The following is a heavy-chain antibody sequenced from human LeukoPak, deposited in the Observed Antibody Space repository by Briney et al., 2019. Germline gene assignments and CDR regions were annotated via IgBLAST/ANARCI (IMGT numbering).Heavy chain of an antibody. CDR1: GYTFTGYY. CDR3: ARYPIAAAGTGAFDI. CDR2: INPNSSGT. D-gene: IGHD6-13*01. V-gene: IGHV1-2*02. J-gene: IGHJ3*02. Sequence: GASVKVSCKASGYTFTGYYMHWVRQAPGQGLEWMGWINPNSSGTNYAQKFQGRVTMTRDTSISTAYMELSRLRSDDTAVYYCARYPIAAAGTGAFDIWGQGTMVTVSS.